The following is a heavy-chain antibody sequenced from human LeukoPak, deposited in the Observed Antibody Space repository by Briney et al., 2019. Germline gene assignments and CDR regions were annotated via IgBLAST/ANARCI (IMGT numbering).Heavy chain of an antibody. D-gene: IGHD3-10*01. J-gene: IGHJ4*02. CDR1: GYTFTSYY. CDR2: ISAYNGNT. Sequence: ASVKVSCKASGYTFTSYYMHWVRQAPGQGLGWMGWISAYNGNTNYAQKLQGRVTMTTDTSTSTAYMELRSLRSDDTAVYYCARVAGFIREGYFDYWGQGTLVTVSS. CDR3: ARVAGFIREGYFDY. V-gene: IGHV1-18*04.